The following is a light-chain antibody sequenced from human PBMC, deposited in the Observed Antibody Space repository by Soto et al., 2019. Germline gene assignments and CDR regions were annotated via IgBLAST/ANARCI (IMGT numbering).Light chain of an antibody. CDR1: SGSIVSNY. J-gene: IGLJ2*01. V-gene: IGLV6-57*04. Sequence: NFMLTQPPSVSESPGKTVTISCTRSSGSIVSNYVQWYQQRPGSAPSTIIFEDSQRPSGVPDRFSGSIDHSSNSAFLTISGLRTEDAADYYCQSYAASDLIIFGGGTKVTVL. CDR3: QSYAASDLII. CDR2: EDS.